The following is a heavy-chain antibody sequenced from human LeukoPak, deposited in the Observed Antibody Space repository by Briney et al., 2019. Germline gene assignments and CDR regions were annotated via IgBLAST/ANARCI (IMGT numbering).Heavy chain of an antibody. J-gene: IGHJ4*02. CDR3: ARPDYGGNSAFDY. CDR2: IIPILGIA. V-gene: IGHV1-69*04. Sequence: SVKVSCKASGGTFSSYAISWVQQAPGQGLEWMGRIIPILGIANYAQKFQGRVTITAEKSTSTAYMELSSLRSEDTVVYYCARPDYGGNSAFDYWGQGSLVTVSS. D-gene: IGHD4-23*01. CDR1: GGTFSSYA.